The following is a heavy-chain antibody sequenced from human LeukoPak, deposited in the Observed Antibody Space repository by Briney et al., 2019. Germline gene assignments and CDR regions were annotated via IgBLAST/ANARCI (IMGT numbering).Heavy chain of an antibody. D-gene: IGHD3-22*01. Sequence: HPGGSLRLSCAASGFTFSSYAMSWVRQAPGKGLEWVSAISGSGGSTYYADSVKGRFTISRDNSKNTLYLQMNSLRAEDTAVYYCAKAHPDAEPAMIVVVITFDYWGQGTLVTVSS. CDR2: ISGSGGST. CDR3: AKAHPDAEPAMIVVVITFDY. J-gene: IGHJ4*02. V-gene: IGHV3-23*01. CDR1: GFTFSSYA.